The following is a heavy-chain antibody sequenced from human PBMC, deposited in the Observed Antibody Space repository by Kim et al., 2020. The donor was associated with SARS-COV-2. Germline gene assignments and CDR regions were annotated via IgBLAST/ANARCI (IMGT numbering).Heavy chain of an antibody. D-gene: IGHD3-10*01. J-gene: IGHJ3*02. Sequence: ASVKVSCKASGYTFTSYGISWVRQAPGQGLEWMGWISAYNGNTNYAQKIQGRVTMTTDTSTSTAYMELRSLRSDDTAVYYCASVALRWHYYGSGRFDAFDIWGQGTMVTVSS. CDR3: ASVALRWHYYGSGRFDAFDI. CDR1: GYTFTSYG. V-gene: IGHV1-18*01. CDR2: ISAYNGNT.